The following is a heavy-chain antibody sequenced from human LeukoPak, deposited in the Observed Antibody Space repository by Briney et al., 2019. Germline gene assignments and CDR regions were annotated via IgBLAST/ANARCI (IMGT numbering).Heavy chain of an antibody. CDR3: ARRDSGGWFHYNWFDP. V-gene: IGHV4-39*01. CDR1: GDSISSRHYY. CDR2: VYYSGTT. D-gene: IGHD2-15*01. J-gene: IGHJ5*02. Sequence: SETLSLTCAVSGDSISSRHYYWAWIRQPPGKGLEWTGNVYYSGTTHYNPSLQSRVTISVDTSKNQFSLKVNSVTAADTAMYYCARRDSGGWFHYNWFDPWGQGTLVTVSS.